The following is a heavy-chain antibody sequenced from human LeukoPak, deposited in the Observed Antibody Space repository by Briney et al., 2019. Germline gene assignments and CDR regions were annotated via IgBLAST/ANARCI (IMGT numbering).Heavy chain of an antibody. J-gene: IGHJ4*02. CDR2: ISAYNGDT. D-gene: IGHD3-9*01. V-gene: IGHV1-18*01. Sequence: GASVKVSCKASGYTFTSYGISWVRQAPGQGLEWMGWISAYNGDTNYPQKLQDRVTMTTDTSTSTAYMELRSLRSDDTVVYYCARDSWPKSYDILTAYSYWGQGTLVTVSS. CDR3: ARDSWPKSYDILTAYSY. CDR1: GYTFTSYG.